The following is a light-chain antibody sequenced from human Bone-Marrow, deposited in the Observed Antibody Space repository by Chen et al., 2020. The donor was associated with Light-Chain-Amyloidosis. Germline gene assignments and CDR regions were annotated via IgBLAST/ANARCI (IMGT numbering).Light chain of an antibody. Sequence: QSALTQPASVSGSPGQSITFSCTGTSSDVGDYNYVSWYQQHPANAPKSLINDVSNRPSGVSKRFSGSKSGNTASLAISALHAEDEADYYCSSYASNYTHRVGGGTKLTVL. V-gene: IGLV2-14*03. CDR2: DVS. CDR3: SSYASNYTHR. J-gene: IGLJ2*01. CDR1: SSDVGDYNY.